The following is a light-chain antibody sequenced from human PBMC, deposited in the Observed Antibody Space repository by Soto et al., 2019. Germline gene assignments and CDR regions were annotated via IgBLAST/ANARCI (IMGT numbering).Light chain of an antibody. CDR2: DVS. CDR3: SSYTRSNTPV. V-gene: IGLV2-14*01. J-gene: IGLJ2*01. CDR1: SSDVGTYDS. Sequence: QSALTQPASVSGSPGQSITISCTGTSSDVGTYDSVSWYQQHPGKAPKLMIYDVSSRPSGVSHRFSGSKSGNTASLTISGLQADDEADYHCSSYTRSNTPVFGGGTKLTVL.